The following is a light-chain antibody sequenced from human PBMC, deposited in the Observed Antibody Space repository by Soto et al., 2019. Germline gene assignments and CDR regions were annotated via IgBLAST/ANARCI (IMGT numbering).Light chain of an antibody. V-gene: IGKV3-15*01. CDR1: QSVSSN. CDR2: GAS. CDR3: QQYNNWPPRAWT. J-gene: IGKJ1*01. Sequence: EIVMTQSPATLSVSPGERATLSCRASQSVSSNLAWYQQKPGQAPRLLIYGASTRATGIPARFSGSGSGTESTLTISRLQSEDFAVYYCQQYNNWPPRAWTFGQGTKVEIK.